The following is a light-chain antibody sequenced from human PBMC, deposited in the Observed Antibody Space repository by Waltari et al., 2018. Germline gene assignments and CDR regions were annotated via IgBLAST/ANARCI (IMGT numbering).Light chain of an antibody. CDR1: NRYFAVFKH. CDR3: SSYTSTGV. J-gene: IGLJ3*02. Sequence: SALTQSAPVSGSPGPSITISSTATNRYFAVFKHVSWYQQHPGKAPQLMIYDVSKRPSGVSNRFSGSKSGNAASLTISGLQAEDEADYYCSSYTSTGVFGGGTKLTVL. V-gene: IGLV2-14*01. CDR2: DVS.